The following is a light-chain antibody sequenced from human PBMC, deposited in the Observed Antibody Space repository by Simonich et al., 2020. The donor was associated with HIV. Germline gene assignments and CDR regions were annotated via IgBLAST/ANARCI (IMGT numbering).Light chain of an antibody. CDR3: QQYYSTPPYT. J-gene: IGKJ2*01. Sequence: DIVMTQSPDSLAVSVGERATLNCKSSHSVLSNSNNKNYLTWYQQKPGQPPKLLIYWASTRESGVPDRFSGSGSGTDFTLTISSLQAEDVAVYYCQQYYSTPPYTFGQGTKLEIK. CDR1: HSVLSNSNNKNY. V-gene: IGKV4-1*01. CDR2: WAS.